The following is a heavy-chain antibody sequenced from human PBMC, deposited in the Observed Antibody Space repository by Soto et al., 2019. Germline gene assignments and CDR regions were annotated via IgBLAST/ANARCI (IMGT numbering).Heavy chain of an antibody. CDR2: IYYSGST. D-gene: IGHD3-10*01. Sequence: SETLSLTCTVSGGSISSGGYYWSWIRQHPGKGLEWIGYIYYSGSTYYNPSLKSRVTISVDTSKNQFSLKLSSVTAADTAVYYCARGYGSGSYYNLVYYYYGMDVGGQGTTVT. CDR3: ARGYGSGSYYNLVYYYYGMDV. CDR1: GGSISSGGYY. J-gene: IGHJ6*02. V-gene: IGHV4-31*03.